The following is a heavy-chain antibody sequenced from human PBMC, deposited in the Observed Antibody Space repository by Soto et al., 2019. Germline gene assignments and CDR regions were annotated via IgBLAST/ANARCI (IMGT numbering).Heavy chain of an antibody. CDR3: AKVKGGSGARGDPLDL. CDR2: INSDGITT. D-gene: IGHD6-19*01. CDR1: GLTLSNYG. Sequence: EVQLVESGGGPVQAGGSLRLSCAASGLTLSNYGMQWVRQGPGKGLVWVAHINSDGITTKYAESVKGRFTISRDDAKNMLYLQMNSLRHDDTAVYYCAKVKGGSGARGDPLDLWGQGILVTFSS. V-gene: IGHV3-74*03. J-gene: IGHJ5*02.